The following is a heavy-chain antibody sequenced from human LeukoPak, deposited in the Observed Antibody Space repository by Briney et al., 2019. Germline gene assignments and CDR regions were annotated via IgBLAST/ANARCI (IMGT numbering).Heavy chain of an antibody. J-gene: IGHJ4*02. CDR3: ARGLSCSGGSCYPYYFDY. CDR1: GGTFSSYA. CDR2: IIPIFGTA. V-gene: IGHV1-69*13. D-gene: IGHD2-15*01. Sequence: GASVTVSCKASGGTFSSYAISWVRQAPGQGLEWMGGIIPIFGTANYAQKFQGRVMITADESTSTAYMELSSLRSEDTAVYYCARGLSCSGGSCYPYYFDYWGQGTLVTVSS.